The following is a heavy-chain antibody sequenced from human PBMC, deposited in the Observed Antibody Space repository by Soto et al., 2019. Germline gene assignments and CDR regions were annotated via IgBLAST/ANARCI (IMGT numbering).Heavy chain of an antibody. J-gene: IGHJ4*02. CDR2: ISGSGGST. CDR1: GFTFSSYA. CDR3: VKVTFPGYSYGVDY. Sequence: EVQLLESGGGLVQPGGSLRLSCAASGFTFSSYAMSWVRQAPGKGLEWVSAISGSGGSTYYADSVKGRFTISRDNSKNTLYLQMNSLRAEDTAVYYCVKVTFPGYSYGVDYWGQGTLVTVSS. D-gene: IGHD5-18*01. V-gene: IGHV3-23*01.